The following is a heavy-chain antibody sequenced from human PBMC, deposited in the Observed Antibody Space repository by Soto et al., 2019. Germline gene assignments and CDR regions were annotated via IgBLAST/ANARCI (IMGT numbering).Heavy chain of an antibody. CDR2: ISPYNVRT. Sequence: ASAKVSCKASGYSFTSPGIAWVRQGPGQGPEWMGWISPYNVRTNYAQNGKGRVVMTTDISTNTVYLELRRLRSDDTAIYYCGRGRTDSYAMDVWGQGTTVTVS. CDR3: GRGRTDSYAMDV. CDR1: GYSFTSPG. V-gene: IGHV1-18*01. J-gene: IGHJ6*02. D-gene: IGHD2-8*02.